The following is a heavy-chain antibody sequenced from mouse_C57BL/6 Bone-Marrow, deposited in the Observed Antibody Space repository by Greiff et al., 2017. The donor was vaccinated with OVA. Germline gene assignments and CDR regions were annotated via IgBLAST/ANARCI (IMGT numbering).Heavy chain of an antibody. J-gene: IGHJ2*01. CDR2: IDPSDSYT. D-gene: IGHD2-4*01. CDR1: GYTFPSYW. CDR3: ARANYYDYDPDN. Sequence: QVQLQQSGAELVMPGASVKLSCKASGYTFPSYWMHWVKPRPGQGLEWIGEIDPSDSYTNYNQKFKGKSTLTVDKSSSTTYMQLSSLTSEDSAVYYCARANYYDYDPDNWDQGTTLTVSS. V-gene: IGHV1-69*01.